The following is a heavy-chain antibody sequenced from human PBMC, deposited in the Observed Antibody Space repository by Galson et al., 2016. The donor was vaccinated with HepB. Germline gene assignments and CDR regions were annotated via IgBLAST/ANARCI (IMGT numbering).Heavy chain of an antibody. J-gene: IGHJ4*02. CDR2: IKGEADGRTT. Sequence: SLRLSCAASGLTFTNDWMTWVRQAPGKGLEWVARIKGEADGRTTDYAAAAKGRFYISRDDSTKTLFLHMNSLRVEDGAVYYCATVKLTTWYSFDSWGQGPLLTAS. V-gene: IGHV3-15*01. D-gene: IGHD2-2*01. CDR3: ATVKLTTWYSFDS. CDR1: GLTFTNDW.